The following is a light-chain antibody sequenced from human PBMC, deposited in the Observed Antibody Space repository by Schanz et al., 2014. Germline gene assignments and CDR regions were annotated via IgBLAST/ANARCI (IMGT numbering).Light chain of an antibody. Sequence: DIHMTQSPSSLSASVGGRVAITCRASQGIRNSLSWFQQKPGKAPKALIDSASRLQSGVSTKFSGSGFGTDFTLTISSLEPEDSATYYCQQYNSYSQTFGQGTRLQIK. CDR2: SAS. CDR1: QGIRNS. V-gene: IGKV1-16*02. CDR3: QQYNSYSQT. J-gene: IGKJ2*01.